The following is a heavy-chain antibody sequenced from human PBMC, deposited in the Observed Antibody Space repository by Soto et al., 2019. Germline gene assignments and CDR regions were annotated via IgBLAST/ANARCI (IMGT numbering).Heavy chain of an antibody. J-gene: IGHJ2*01. CDR2: IYDSGST. D-gene: IGHD6-13*01. Sequence: QVQLQESGPGLVKPSQTLSLTCTVSGGSISGGDYYWSWIRQHPGKGLEWIGYIYDSGSTHHNQSLRSPVILYLDMSKNQFSLKLSSVAAADTAVYYCARAVSTAGRDWYFDLWGRGTLVTVSS. V-gene: IGHV4-31*01. CDR3: ARAVSTAGRDWYFDL. CDR1: GGSISGGDYY.